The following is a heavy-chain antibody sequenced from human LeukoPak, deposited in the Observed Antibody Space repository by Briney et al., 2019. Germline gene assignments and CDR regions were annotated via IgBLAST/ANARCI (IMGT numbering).Heavy chain of an antibody. J-gene: IGHJ4*02. CDR1: GGSISSSSYY. V-gene: IGHV4-39*07. Sequence: SETLSLTCTVSGGSISSSSYYWGWIRQPPGKGLEWIGSIYYSGSTYYNPSLRSRVTISVDTSKNQFSLKLSSVTAADTAVYYCARLKATVSIHAYFDSWGQGTLVTVSS. CDR3: ARLKATVSIHAYFDS. CDR2: IYYSGST. D-gene: IGHD4-17*01.